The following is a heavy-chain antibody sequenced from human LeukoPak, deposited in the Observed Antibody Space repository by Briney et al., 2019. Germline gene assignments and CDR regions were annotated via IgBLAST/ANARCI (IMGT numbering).Heavy chain of an antibody. V-gene: IGHV4-59*08. CDR3: ARHRYTSSSSYFDF. Sequence: SETLSLTCTVSGGSISGYYWTWIRQPPGKGLEWIGYIYSSGSTNYNPSPKSRVTISLDTSKNQFSLRLSSVTAADTAVYYCARHRYTSSSSYFDFWGQGTLVTVSS. CDR2: IYSSGST. CDR1: GGSISGYY. J-gene: IGHJ4*02. D-gene: IGHD6-6*01.